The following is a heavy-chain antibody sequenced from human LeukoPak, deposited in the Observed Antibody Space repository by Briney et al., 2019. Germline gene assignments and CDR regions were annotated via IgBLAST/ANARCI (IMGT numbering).Heavy chain of an antibody. D-gene: IGHD1-7*01. CDR3: ARTTPYGNYVAFDI. V-gene: IGHV2-70*04. CDR1: GFSLSTSGMR. Sequence: SGPALVKPPQTLTLTCTFSGFSLSTSGMRVSWIRQPPGKALEWLARIDWDDDEHYSTSLKTRLTISKDTSKNQVVLTMTNMDPVDTATYYCARTTPYGNYVAFDIWGQGTMVTVSS. CDR2: IDWDDDE. J-gene: IGHJ3*02.